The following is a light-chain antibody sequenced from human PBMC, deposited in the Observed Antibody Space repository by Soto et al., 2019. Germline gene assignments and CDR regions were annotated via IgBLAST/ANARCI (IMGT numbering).Light chain of an antibody. Sequence: QSVLTQPPSASGTPGQRVTISCSGSSSNIESNTVTWYQQLPGTAPKLVIYSNYDRPSGVPDRFSGSTSGTSASLVIRGLQFEDEADYSWAAWDDTLNGYVFGGGTNLPVL. V-gene: IGLV1-44*01. CDR2: SNY. CDR3: AAWDDTLNGYV. CDR1: SSNIESNT. J-gene: IGLJ1*01.